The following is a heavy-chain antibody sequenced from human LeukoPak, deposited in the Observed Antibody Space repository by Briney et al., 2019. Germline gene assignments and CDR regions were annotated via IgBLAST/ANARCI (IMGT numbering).Heavy chain of an antibody. V-gene: IGHV4-4*07. CDR3: ARGRYESTRLSTYYYYYMDV. CDR2: IYTSGST. J-gene: IGHJ6*03. Sequence: SETLSLTCTVSGGSISSYYWSWIRQPAGKGLEWIGRIYTSGSTIYNPSLKSRVTMSVDTSKNQFSLKLSSVTASDTAVYYCARGRYESTRLSTYYYYYMDVWGKGTTVTVSS. D-gene: IGHD1-14*01. CDR1: GGSISSYY.